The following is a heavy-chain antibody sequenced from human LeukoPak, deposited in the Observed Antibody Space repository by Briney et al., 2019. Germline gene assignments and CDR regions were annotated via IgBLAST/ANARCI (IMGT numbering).Heavy chain of an antibody. Sequence: PGGSLRLSCAASGFTFSMYSMNWVRQAPGKGLEWVSYISSSSSTIYYADSVKGRFTISRDNAKNSLYLQMNSLRAEDTAVYYCARAEIGPVATIPWYFDLWGRGTLVTVSS. CDR3: ARAEIGPVATIPWYFDL. CDR1: GFTFSMYS. D-gene: IGHD5-12*01. J-gene: IGHJ2*01. CDR2: ISSSSSTI. V-gene: IGHV3-48*01.